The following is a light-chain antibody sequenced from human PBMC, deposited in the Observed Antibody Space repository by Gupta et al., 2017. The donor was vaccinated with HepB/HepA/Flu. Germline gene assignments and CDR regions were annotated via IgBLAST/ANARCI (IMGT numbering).Light chain of an antibody. J-gene: IGKJ1*01. V-gene: IGKV1-5*03. CDR3: QQYNACPT. CDR2: KAS. CDR1: QSIGSW. Sequence: DIQMTQSPSTLSASIGDKITITCRASQSIGSWFAWYQKTTGKAPKLLIYKASSLQSAVPSRFSGSGSGTEFTLTISSLQPDDFATYYCQQYNACPTFGQGTKVEIK.